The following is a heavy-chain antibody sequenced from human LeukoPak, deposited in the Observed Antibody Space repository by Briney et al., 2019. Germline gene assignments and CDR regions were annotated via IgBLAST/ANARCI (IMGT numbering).Heavy chain of an antibody. D-gene: IGHD2-2*01. J-gene: IGHJ4*02. Sequence: PGGSLRLSCAASGFTFSTYAMSWVRQAPGKGLEWVSAICGSDGSRYYADSVKGRFTISRDNSKNTRYLQMNSLRGEDTAVYYCAKGGSPSCYSSSGYWGQGTLVTVSS. CDR1: GFTFSTYA. V-gene: IGHV3-23*01. CDR2: ICGSDGSR. CDR3: AKGGSPSCYSSSGY.